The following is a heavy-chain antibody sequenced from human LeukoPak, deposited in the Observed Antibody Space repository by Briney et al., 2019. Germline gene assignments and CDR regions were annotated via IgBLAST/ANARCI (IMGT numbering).Heavy chain of an antibody. D-gene: IGHD6-6*01. Sequence: PGGSLRLSCAASGFTFSSYWMHWVRQAPGKGLVWVSCINSDGSSTNYADSVKGRFTISRDNAKNTLYLQMNSLRAEDTAVYYCARDRSIASDYWGQGTLVTVSS. J-gene: IGHJ4*02. CDR2: INSDGSST. CDR3: ARDRSIASDY. CDR1: GFTFSSYW. V-gene: IGHV3-74*01.